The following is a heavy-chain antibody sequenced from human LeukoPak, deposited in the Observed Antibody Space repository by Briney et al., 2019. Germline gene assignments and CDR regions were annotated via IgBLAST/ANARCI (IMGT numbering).Heavy chain of an antibody. D-gene: IGHD3-22*01. J-gene: IGHJ4*02. CDR1: GFSSSRYA. CDR3: AKRADSSAHSFDY. CDR2: IRSSDSTT. V-gene: IGHV3-48*04. Sequence: GGSPRLSCAASGFSSSRYAMKWVRQAPRKGLEWLSYIRSSDSTTYYADSVKGRFTISRDNAKNSLYLQMDSLRVEDTAVYYCAKRADSSAHSFDYWGQGTLVTVSS.